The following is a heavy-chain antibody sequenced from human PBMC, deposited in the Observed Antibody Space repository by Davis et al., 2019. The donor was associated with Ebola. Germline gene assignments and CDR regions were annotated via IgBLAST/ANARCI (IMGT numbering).Heavy chain of an antibody. Sequence: PGGSLRLSCAASGLNVDNNYMIWVRQAPGKGLEWVSVISGGGSTYYADSVKGRFTISRDSSRNMLYLQMNSLRAEDTAVYYCARDSTHPKRAGYWGQGTLVTVSS. CDR1: GLNVDNNY. CDR2: ISGGGST. J-gene: IGHJ4*02. V-gene: IGHV3-53*01. CDR3: ARDSTHPKRAGY.